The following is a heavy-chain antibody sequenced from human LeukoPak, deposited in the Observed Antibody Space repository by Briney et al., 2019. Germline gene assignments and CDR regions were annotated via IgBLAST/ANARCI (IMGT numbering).Heavy chain of an antibody. V-gene: IGHV3-7*01. Sequence: GGSLRLSCAASGFTFSSYAMHWVRQAPGKGLEWVANIKQDGSEKYYVDSVKGRFTISRDNAKNSLYLQMNSLRAEDTAVYYCARDLDSSSWLVDYWGQGTLVTVSS. D-gene: IGHD6-13*01. J-gene: IGHJ4*02. CDR2: IKQDGSEK. CDR3: ARDLDSSSWLVDY. CDR1: GFTFSSYA.